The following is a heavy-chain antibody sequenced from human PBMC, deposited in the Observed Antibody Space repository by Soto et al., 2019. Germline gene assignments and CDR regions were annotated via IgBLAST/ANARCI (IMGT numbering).Heavy chain of an antibody. D-gene: IGHD3-10*01. Sequence: VSGPTLVNPTQTLTLTCTFSGFSLSTSGMRVGWIRQPPGKALEWLARIDWDDDKFYSTSLKTRLTISKDTSKNQVVLTMTNMDALDTATYYCARQYGDFDYWGQGTLVTVSS. CDR1: GFSLSTSGMR. CDR3: ARQYGDFDY. CDR2: IDWDDDK. J-gene: IGHJ4*02. V-gene: IGHV2-70*04.